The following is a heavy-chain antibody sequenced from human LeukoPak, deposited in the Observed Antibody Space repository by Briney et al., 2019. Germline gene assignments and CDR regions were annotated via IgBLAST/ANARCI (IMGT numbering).Heavy chain of an antibody. D-gene: IGHD5-18*01. CDR1: GFSFSNKA. J-gene: IGHJ4*02. Sequence: PGGSLRLSCAASGFSFSNKAMSWVRQDPGKGVEWVSVIYSGGSTYYADSVKGRFTISRDNSKNTLYLQMNSLRAEDTAVYYCARSVDTAMGGFFDYWGQGTLVTVSS. CDR2: IYSGGST. CDR3: ARSVDTAMGGFFDY. V-gene: IGHV3-53*01.